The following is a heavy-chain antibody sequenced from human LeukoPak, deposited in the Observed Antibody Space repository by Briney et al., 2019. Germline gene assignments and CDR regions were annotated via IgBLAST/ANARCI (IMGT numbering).Heavy chain of an antibody. V-gene: IGHV1-2*02. CDR2: INPNSGGT. Sequence: ASVKVSCKASGYTFTGYYMHWVRQAPGQGLEWMGWINPNSGGTNYAQTFQGRVTMTRDTSISTAYMELSRLRSDDTAVYYCARYCSGGSCYFDYWGQGTLVTVSS. CDR1: GYTFTGYY. D-gene: IGHD2-15*01. J-gene: IGHJ4*02. CDR3: ARYCSGGSCYFDY.